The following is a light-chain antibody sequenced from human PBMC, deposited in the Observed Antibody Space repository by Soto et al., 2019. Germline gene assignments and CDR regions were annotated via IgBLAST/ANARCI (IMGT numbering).Light chain of an antibody. CDR2: DVS. J-gene: IGLJ1*01. CDR3: CSYTTSNTRQMV. V-gene: IGLV2-14*01. Sequence: QSVLTQPASVSGSPGQSITISCTGTSSDVGGYNYVSWYQQLPGKAPKFMIYDVSNRPSGVSNRFSGSKSGNTASLTISGLQAEDEADYYCCSYTTSNTRQMVFGTGTKVTVL. CDR1: SSDVGGYNY.